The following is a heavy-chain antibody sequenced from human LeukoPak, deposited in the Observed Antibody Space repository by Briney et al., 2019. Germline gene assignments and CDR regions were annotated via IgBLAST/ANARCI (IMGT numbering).Heavy chain of an antibody. CDR3: ARVDTAMESFIDY. V-gene: IGHV4-4*02. CDR2: IYHSGNT. D-gene: IGHD5-18*01. CDR1: GGSFSSRNW. J-gene: IGHJ4*02. Sequence: SETLSLTCAVSGGSFSSRNWWSWVRQPPGKGLEWIGEIYHSGNTKYNPSLKSRVTISVDKSKNQFSLKLSSVTAADTAVYYCARVDTAMESFIDYWDQGTLVTVSS.